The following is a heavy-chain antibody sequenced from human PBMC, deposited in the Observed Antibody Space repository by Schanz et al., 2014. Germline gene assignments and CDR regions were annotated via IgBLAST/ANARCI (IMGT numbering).Heavy chain of an antibody. V-gene: IGHV4-34*01. CDR3: ARETTTVTRGVTGFDH. Sequence: QVQLQQWGAGLLKPSETLSLTCAVYGGPFSGYFWSWIRQSPGKGLQWIGEIHHSGSIIYNPSLRSGVTISMDTSKNQFFLKVTSVTAADTAVYYCARETTTVTRGVTGFDHWGPGILVAVSS. D-gene: IGHD3-10*01. CDR1: GGPFSGYF. CDR2: IHHSGSI. J-gene: IGHJ4*02.